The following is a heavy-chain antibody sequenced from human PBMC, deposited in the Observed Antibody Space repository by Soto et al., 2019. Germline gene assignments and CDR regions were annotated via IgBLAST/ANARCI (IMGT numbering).Heavy chain of an antibody. V-gene: IGHV2-5*02. Sequence: QITLKESGPPLVKPTQTLTLTCTFSGFSVSTSGVGVAWIRQPPGKALEWLALIYWDDDKRYSPSLQRSVTIAKDTCKTPGALTMPTMDPVDTATYYCAHRGGRGAAMAVWGQGTTVTVSS. J-gene: IGHJ6*02. CDR2: IYWDDDK. D-gene: IGHD2-15*01. CDR3: AHRGGRGAAMAV. CDR1: GFSVSTSGVG.